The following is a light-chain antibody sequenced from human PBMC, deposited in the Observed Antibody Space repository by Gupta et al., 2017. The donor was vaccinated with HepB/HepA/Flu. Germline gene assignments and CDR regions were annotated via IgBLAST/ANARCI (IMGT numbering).Light chain of an antibody. CDR2: EGS. CDR3: QQRCNWPIT. V-gene: IGKV3-11*01. CDR1: QSVRSY. Sequence: EIVLTQSPATLSLSPGESGTLSCRASQSVRSYLAWYQQKPGQAPRLLIYEGSNRATGIPDRFSGSGSGTEFTLTISSREPEDFAVYYCQQRCNWPITFGQGTRLEIK. J-gene: IGKJ5*01.